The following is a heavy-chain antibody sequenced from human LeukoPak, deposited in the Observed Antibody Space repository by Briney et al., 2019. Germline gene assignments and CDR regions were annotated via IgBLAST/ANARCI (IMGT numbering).Heavy chain of an antibody. V-gene: IGHV4-38-2*01. CDR3: ARSGYCSSTSCPDHYFDY. Sequence: SETLSLTCAVSGYSISSGCYWGWIRQPPGKGLEWIGSIYHSGSTYYNPSLKSRVTISVDTSKNQFSLKLSSVTAADTAVYYCARSGYCSSTSCPDHYFDYWGQGTLVTVSS. D-gene: IGHD2-2*03. J-gene: IGHJ4*02. CDR2: IYHSGST. CDR1: GYSISSGCY.